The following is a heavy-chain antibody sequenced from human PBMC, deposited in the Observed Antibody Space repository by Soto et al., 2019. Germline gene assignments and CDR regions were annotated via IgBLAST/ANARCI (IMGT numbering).Heavy chain of an antibody. CDR2: IIPIFGTA. J-gene: IGHJ4*02. CDR3: AREDCGGVRCSQY. D-gene: IGHD2-15*01. V-gene: IGHV1-69*13. CDR1: GGTFSSYA. Sequence: SVKVSCKASGGTFSSYAISWVRQAPGQGLEWMGGIIPIFGTANYAQKFQGRVTITADESTSTAYMEQSSLRSEDTAVYYCAREDCGGVRCSQYWGKGTLVTVS.